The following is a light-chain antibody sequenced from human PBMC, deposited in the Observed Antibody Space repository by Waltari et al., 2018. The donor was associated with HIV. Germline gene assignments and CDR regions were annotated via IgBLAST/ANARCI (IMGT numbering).Light chain of an antibody. J-gene: IGLJ3*02. CDR2: DAN. CDR3: TSYISSSTLL. V-gene: IGLV2-14*01. CDR1: SSDIATYNY. Sequence: QSALTQPASVSGSLGQSITISCVGTSSDIATYNYVSWSQHHPHKAPRLVIYDANTRPSGVPFRFSGSKSGNTASLTISGLQAEDEADYYCTSYISSSTLLFGGGTKVTVL.